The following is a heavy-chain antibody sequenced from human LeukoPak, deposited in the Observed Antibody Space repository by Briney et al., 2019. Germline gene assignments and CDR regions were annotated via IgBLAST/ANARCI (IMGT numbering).Heavy chain of an antibody. CDR3: ARVNRAYYYDSTNNWFDP. D-gene: IGHD3-22*01. CDR1: GYTFTSYG. J-gene: IGHJ5*02. Sequence: ASVKVSCKTSGYTFTSYGISWVRQAPGQGLEWMGWISVNNGNTKYAQKLQGRGTMTTDTSTSTAYMELRSLRSDDTAVYYCARVNRAYYYDSTNNWFDPWGQGTLVTVSS. V-gene: IGHV1-18*01. CDR2: ISVNNGNT.